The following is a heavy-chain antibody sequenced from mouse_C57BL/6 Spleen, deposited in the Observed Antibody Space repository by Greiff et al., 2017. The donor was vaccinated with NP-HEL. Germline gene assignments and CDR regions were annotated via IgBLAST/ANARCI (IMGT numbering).Heavy chain of an antibody. V-gene: IGHV14-4*01. CDR2: IDPENGDT. CDR1: GFNIKDDY. J-gene: IGHJ4*01. CDR3: TPHYYGSSLYAMDY. D-gene: IGHD1-1*01. Sequence: EVQLQQSGAELVRPGASVKLSCTASGFNIKDDYMHWVKQRPEQGLEWIGWIDPENGDTEYASKFQGKATITADTSSNTAYLHLSSLPSEDTAVYYCTPHYYGSSLYAMDYWGQGTSVTVSS.